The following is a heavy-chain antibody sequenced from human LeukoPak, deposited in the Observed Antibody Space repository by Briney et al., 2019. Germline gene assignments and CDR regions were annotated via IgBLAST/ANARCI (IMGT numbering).Heavy chain of an antibody. D-gene: IGHD3-10*01. J-gene: IGHJ4*02. CDR3: AKDLRFGELKPSNFDS. CDR2: VSYNGNNK. CDR1: GFTFSSFV. Sequence: GGSLRLSCVASGFTFSSFVIHWVRQAPGKGLEWVAAVSYNGNNKYYTDSVKGRFTISRDNSKNTLYLQVNSLRPEDTAVYYCAKDLRFGELKPSNFDSWGQGTLVTVSS. V-gene: IGHV3-30-3*01.